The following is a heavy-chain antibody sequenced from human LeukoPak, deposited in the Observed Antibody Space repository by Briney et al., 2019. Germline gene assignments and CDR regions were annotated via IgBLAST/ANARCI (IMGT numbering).Heavy chain of an antibody. CDR2: ISYDGSNK. V-gene: IGHV3-30*04. CDR3: ARGNVLLWFGEELDP. Sequence: LSLTCTVSGGSINSNLYYWGWIRQPPGKGLEWVAVISYDGSNKYYADSVKGRFTISRDNSKNTLYLQMNSLRAEDTAVYYCARGNVLLWFGEELDPWGQGTLVTVSS. J-gene: IGHJ5*02. CDR1: GGSINSNL. D-gene: IGHD3-10*01.